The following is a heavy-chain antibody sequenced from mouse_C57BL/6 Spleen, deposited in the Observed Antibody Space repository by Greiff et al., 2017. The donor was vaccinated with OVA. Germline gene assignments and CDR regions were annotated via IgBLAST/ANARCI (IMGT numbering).Heavy chain of an antibody. D-gene: IGHD2-3*01. CDR3: ARFYDGYSDY. V-gene: IGHV1-61*01. CDR2: IYPSDSET. Sequence: QVQLQQPGAELVRPGSSVKLSCKASGYTFTSYWMDWVKQRPGQGLEWIGNIYPSDSETHYNQKFKDKATLTVDKSSSTAYMQLSSLTSEDSAVYYCARFYDGYSDYWGQGTTLTVSS. J-gene: IGHJ2*01. CDR1: GYTFTSYW.